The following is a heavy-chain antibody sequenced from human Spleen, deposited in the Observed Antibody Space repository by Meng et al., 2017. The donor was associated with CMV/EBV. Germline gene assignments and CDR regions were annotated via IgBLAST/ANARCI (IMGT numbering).Heavy chain of an antibody. D-gene: IGHD7-27*01. Sequence: SLTCTVSGGSIRRGDSYWSWIHQHPGTGLEWIGHIYYSGNTYYNSSLKSRVVISVDTSKNQFSLKLTSVTAADTAVYYCARNWGYFDLWGRGTLVTVSS. CDR3: ARNWGYFDL. J-gene: IGHJ2*01. CDR1: GGSIRRGDSY. CDR2: IYYSGNT. V-gene: IGHV4-31*03.